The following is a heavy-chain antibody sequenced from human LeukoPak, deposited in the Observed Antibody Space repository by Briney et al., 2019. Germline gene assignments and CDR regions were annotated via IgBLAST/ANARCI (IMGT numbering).Heavy chain of an antibody. V-gene: IGHV3-21*06. Sequence: GGSLRLSCAASVFTVSSNYMSRVRQAPGKGLEWVSSVNPSHAYQLYADSVKGRFTISRDNVKNSLFLQMDSLRAEDTAVYYCARDRDYYDSNSFSPDAFDIWGQGTMVTVSS. CDR1: VFTVSSNY. CDR3: ARDRDYYDSNSFSPDAFDI. J-gene: IGHJ3*02. D-gene: IGHD3-22*01. CDR2: VNPSHAYQ.